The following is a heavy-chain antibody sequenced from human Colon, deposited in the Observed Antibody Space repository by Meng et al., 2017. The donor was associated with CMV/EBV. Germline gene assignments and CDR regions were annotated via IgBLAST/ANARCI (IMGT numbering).Heavy chain of an antibody. D-gene: IGHD1-14*01. V-gene: IGHV4-59*01. J-gene: IGHJ4*02. CDR2: IYYKGGNGGT. Sequence: QVQLDEAGPGMLKPSAPLSLACVDSGGSISCYYWNWIRQSAGKGLECIGYIYYKGGNGGTYYNPSLKSRVTMSVDTSKNQFSLKMTSVTAADTAVYYCVRDKSNRLDFWGQGTLVTVSS. CDR1: GGSISCYY. CDR3: VRDKSNRLDF.